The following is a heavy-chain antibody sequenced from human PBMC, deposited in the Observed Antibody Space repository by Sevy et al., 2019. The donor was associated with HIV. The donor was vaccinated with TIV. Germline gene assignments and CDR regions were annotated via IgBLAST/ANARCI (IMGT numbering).Heavy chain of an antibody. J-gene: IGHJ3*02. Sequence: GGYLRLSCAASGFTFSNAWMSWVRQAPGKGLEWVGRIKSKTDGGNTDYAAPVKGRFTNSRDDSKNTLYLQMNSLKTEDTAVYYCTTGGLGVGDENAFDIWGQGTMVTVSS. CDR2: IKSKTDGGNT. CDR3: TTGGLGVGDENAFDI. V-gene: IGHV3-15*01. D-gene: IGHD3-3*01. CDR1: GFTFSNAW.